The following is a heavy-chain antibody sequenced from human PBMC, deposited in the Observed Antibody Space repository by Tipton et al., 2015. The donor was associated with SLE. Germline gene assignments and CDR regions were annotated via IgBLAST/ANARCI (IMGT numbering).Heavy chain of an antibody. CDR2: IYTSGST. CDR3: ARCAFDDY. J-gene: IGHJ4*02. Sequence: TLSLTCTVSGGSISSGSYYWSWIRQPAGKGLEWIGHIYTSGSTNYNPSLKSRVTISVDTSKNQFSLKLSSVTAADTAVYYCARCAFDDYWGQGTLVTVSS. V-gene: IGHV4-61*09. D-gene: IGHD3-9*01. CDR1: GGSISSGSYY.